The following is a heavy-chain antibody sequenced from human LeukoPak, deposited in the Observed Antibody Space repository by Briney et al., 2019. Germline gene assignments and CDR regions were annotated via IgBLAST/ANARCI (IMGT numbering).Heavy chain of an antibody. D-gene: IGHD3-3*01. V-gene: IGHV1-18*04. J-gene: IGHJ6*02. CDR1: GYTFTSYY. Sequence: ASVKVSCKASGYTFTSYYMHWVRQAPGQGLEWMGWISAYNGNTNYAQKLQGRVTMTTDTSTSTAYMELRSLRSDDTAVYYCARDQAYYDFWSGYYLYGMDVWGQGTTVTVS. CDR2: ISAYNGNT. CDR3: ARDQAYYDFWSGYYLYGMDV.